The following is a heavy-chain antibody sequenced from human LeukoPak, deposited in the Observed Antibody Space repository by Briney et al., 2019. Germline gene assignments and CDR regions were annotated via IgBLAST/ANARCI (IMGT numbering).Heavy chain of an antibody. D-gene: IGHD5-18*01. CDR2: IYPGDSDT. CDR3: ARGASGYSYGYGFDY. J-gene: IGHJ4*02. Sequence: GESLKISCKGSGYSFTSYWIGWVRQMPGKGLEWVGIIYPGDSDTRYSPSCQGQVPISADKSISTAYLQWSSLKASATAMYYCARGASGYSYGYGFDYWGQGTLVTVSS. V-gene: IGHV5-51*01. CDR1: GYSFTSYW.